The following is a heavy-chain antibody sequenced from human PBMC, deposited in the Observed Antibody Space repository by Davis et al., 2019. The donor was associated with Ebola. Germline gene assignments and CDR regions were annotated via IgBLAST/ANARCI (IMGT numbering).Heavy chain of an antibody. CDR3: ARDAKDIVVVVAAAHWFDP. D-gene: IGHD2-15*01. CDR2: IYTSGST. J-gene: IGHJ5*02. V-gene: IGHV4-4*07. CDR1: GGSISSYY. Sequence: SETLSLTCTVSGGSISSYYWSWIRQPAGKGLEWIGRIYTSGSTNYNPSLKSRVPMSVDTSKNQFSLKLSSVTAEDTAVYYCARDAKDIVVVVAAAHWFDPWGQGTLVTVSS.